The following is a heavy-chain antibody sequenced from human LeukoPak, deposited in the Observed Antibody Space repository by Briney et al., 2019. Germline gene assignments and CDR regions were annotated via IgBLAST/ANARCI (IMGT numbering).Heavy chain of an antibody. J-gene: IGHJ4*02. D-gene: IGHD7-27*01. CDR1: GFTFNSYT. CDR2: ITTNEGNT. CDR3: AKDGGLWVSAHWGDS. Sequence: GSLRLSRAGYGFTFNSYTMSWVHQAPGEGLERFSTITTNEGNTYYADSVKGRFTVSRDNSKNTLFLQMNSLRAEDTAVYYCAKDGGLWVSAHWGDSWGRGNLVTVSS. V-gene: IGHV3-23*01.